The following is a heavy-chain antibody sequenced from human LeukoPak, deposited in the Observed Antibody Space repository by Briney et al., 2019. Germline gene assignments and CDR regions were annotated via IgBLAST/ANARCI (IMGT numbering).Heavy chain of an antibody. J-gene: IGHJ3*02. CDR2: IYSGGST. CDR3: ARTRSGYFLVGAFDN. V-gene: IGHV3-53*01. CDR1: GFTVSSNY. D-gene: IGHD3-22*01. Sequence: PGGSLRLSCAASGFTVSSNYMSWVRQTPGKGLEWVSVIYSGGSTYYADSVKGRFTISRDNSKNTLYLQMNSLRAEDTAVYYCARTRSGYFLVGAFDNWGQGTMVTVSS.